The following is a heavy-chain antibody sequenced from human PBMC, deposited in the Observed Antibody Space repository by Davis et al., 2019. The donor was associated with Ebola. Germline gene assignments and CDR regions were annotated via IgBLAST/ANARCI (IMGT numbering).Heavy chain of an antibody. CDR1: GFTFTSSA. Sequence: SVKVSCKASGFTFTSSAVQWVRQARGQRLEWIGWIVVGSGNTNYAQKFQERVTITRDMSTSTAYMELSRLRSDDTAVYYCARGGATAYYYYGMDVWGQGTTVTVSS. D-gene: IGHD1-26*01. V-gene: IGHV1-58*01. CDR3: ARGGATAYYYYGMDV. CDR2: IVVGSGNT. J-gene: IGHJ6*02.